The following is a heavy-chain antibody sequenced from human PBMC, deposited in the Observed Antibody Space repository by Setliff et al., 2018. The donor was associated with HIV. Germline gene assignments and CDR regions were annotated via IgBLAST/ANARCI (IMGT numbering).Heavy chain of an antibody. CDR2: INPNSGGT. CDR3: ARSQQLDI. J-gene: IGHJ5*02. CDR1: GYTFTSYY. D-gene: IGHD6-13*01. Sequence: EASVKVSCKASGYTFTSYYLHWVRQAPGQGLEWMGRINPNSGGTNYAQKFQGRVTITRDTSISTAYMELRSLRSDDTAVYYCARSQQLDIWGQGTLVTVSS. V-gene: IGHV1-2*06.